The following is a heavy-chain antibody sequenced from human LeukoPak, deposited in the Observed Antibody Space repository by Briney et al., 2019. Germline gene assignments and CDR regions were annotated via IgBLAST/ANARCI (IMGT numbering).Heavy chain of an antibody. D-gene: IGHD3-3*01. J-gene: IGHJ4*02. CDR2: IYHSGST. Sequence: SETLSLTCTVSGGSISSYYWSWIRQPPGKGLEWIGYIYHSGSTNYNPSLKSRVTISVDTSKNQFSLKLSSVTAGDTAVYYCARGHYDFWSGYYMGFDYWGQGTLVTVSS. CDR1: GGSISSYY. CDR3: ARGHYDFWSGYYMGFDY. V-gene: IGHV4-59*01.